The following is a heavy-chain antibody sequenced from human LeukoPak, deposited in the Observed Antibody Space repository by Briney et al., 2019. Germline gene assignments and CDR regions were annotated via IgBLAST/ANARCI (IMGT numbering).Heavy chain of an antibody. CDR2: VYHSGGA. CDR3: ARFVVGQWLINY. V-gene: IGHV4/OR15-8*01. CDR1: GASIASHSW. Sequence: SETLSLTCAASGASIASHSWWSWVRQPPGKGLEWIGEVYHSGGANYKPSLKSRVTVAVDTSKNQFSLKLSSVTAADTAVYYCARFVVGQWLINYWGQGALVTVSS. D-gene: IGHD6-19*01. J-gene: IGHJ4*02.